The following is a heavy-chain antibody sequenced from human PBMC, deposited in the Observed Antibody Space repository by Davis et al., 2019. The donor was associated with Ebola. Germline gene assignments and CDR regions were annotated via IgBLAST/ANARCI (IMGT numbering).Heavy chain of an antibody. CDR3: ARDGYCSSTSCLIDAFDI. V-gene: IGHV3-11*04. Sequence: GESLKISCAASGFTFSDYYMSWIRQAPGKGLEWVSYISSSGSTIYYADSVKGRFTISRDNAKNSLYLQMNSLRDEDTAVYYCARDGYCSSTSCLIDAFDIWGQGQWSPSLQ. J-gene: IGHJ3*02. CDR2: ISSSGSTI. D-gene: IGHD2-2*03. CDR1: GFTFSDYY.